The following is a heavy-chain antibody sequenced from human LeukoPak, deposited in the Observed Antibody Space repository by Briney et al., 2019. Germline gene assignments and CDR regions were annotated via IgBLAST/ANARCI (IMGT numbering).Heavy chain of an antibody. CDR3: ARGDTIFGVVIPPAGY. CDR2: ISSSSSYI. D-gene: IGHD3-3*01. Sequence: GGSLRLSCVASGFTFSSYSMNWVRQAPGKGLEWVSSISSSSSYIYYADSVKGRFTISRDNAKNSLYLQMNSLRAEDTAVYYCARGDTIFGVVIPPAGYWGQGTLVTVSS. V-gene: IGHV3-21*01. J-gene: IGHJ4*02. CDR1: GFTFSSYS.